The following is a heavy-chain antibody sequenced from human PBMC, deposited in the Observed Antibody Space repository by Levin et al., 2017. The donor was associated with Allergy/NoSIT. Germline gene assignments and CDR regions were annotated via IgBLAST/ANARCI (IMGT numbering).Heavy chain of an antibody. CDR3: ARDRSPFVVRGVQSYFDS. D-gene: IGHD3-10*01. Sequence: GGSLRLSCAASGFTFSSYGMNWVRQAPGKGLEWVSSITGSSSYVYYTDSVKGRFTISRDNAKNSLYLQMNSLTAEDTAVYYCARDRSPFVVRGVQSYFDSWGQGILVTVSS. CDR1: GFTFSSYG. V-gene: IGHV3-21*01. CDR2: ITGSSSYV. J-gene: IGHJ4*02.